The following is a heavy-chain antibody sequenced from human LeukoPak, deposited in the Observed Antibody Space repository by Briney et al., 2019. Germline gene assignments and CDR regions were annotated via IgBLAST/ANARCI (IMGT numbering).Heavy chain of an antibody. J-gene: IGHJ4*02. CDR2: ISAYNGNT. Sequence: ASVKVSCKASGYTFSSYGFSWVRQAPGQGLEWMGWISAYNGNTNYAQKLQGRVTLTTDTSTSTTYMELRSLRSDDTAVYYCARTIGSTLSYSDYWGQGTLVTVSS. CDR3: ARTIGSTLSYSDY. CDR1: GYTFSSYG. V-gene: IGHV1-18*01. D-gene: IGHD1-1*01.